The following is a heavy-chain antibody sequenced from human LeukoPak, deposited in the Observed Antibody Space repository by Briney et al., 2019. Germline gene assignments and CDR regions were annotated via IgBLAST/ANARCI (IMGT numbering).Heavy chain of an antibody. V-gene: IGHV1-18*04. CDR3: ARECYGSGSYCYYYGMDV. CDR1: GYTFTRYG. J-gene: IGHJ6*04. Sequence: GAPVKPSCTASGYTFTRYGIRWGGQAPGHGLEWMGWNSASNGNKTYAPKLQGRVNTTTDTSASTAYMELRSLRSDDTAVYHCARECYGSGSYCYYYGMDVWGKGTSVTVSS. D-gene: IGHD3-10*01. CDR2: NSASNGNK.